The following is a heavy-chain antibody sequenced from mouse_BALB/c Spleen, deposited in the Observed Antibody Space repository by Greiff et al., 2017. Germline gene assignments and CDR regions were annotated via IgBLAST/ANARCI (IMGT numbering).Heavy chain of an antibody. D-gene: IGHD2-4*01. V-gene: IGHV6-6*02. J-gene: IGHJ2*01. CDR1: GFTFSNYW. CDR2: IRLKSNNYAT. Sequence: EVKLMESGGGLVQPGGSMKLSCVASGFTFSNYWMNWVRQSPEKGLEWVAEIRLKSNNYATHYAESVKGRFTISRDDSKSSVYLQMNNLRAEDTGIYYCTRGLRRDYWGQGTTLTVSS. CDR3: TRGLRRDY.